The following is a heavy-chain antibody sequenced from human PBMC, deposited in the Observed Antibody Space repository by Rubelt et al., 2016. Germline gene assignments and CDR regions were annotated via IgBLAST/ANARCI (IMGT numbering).Heavy chain of an antibody. V-gene: IGHV1-3*01. J-gene: IGHJ4*02. Sequence: QVQLVQSGAEVKKPGASVKVSCKASGYTFTSYAMHWVRQAPGQRLGWMGWFNPGNGNTKCSQKFQGRVTITRDTSASTAYMELCSLRSEDTAVYYCARGRAVKLADSGGNDYWGQGTLVTVSS. CDR2: FNPGNGNT. CDR1: GYTFTSYA. CDR3: ARGRAVKLADSGGNDY. D-gene: IGHD4-23*01.